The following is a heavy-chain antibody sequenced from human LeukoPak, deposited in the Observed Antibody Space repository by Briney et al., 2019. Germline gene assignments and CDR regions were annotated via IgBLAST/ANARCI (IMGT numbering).Heavy chain of an antibody. D-gene: IGHD3-22*01. Sequence: SVKVSCKASGGTFSSYAISWVRQAPGQGLEWMGRIIPIFGTANYAQKFQGRVTITTDESTSTAYMELSSLRSEDTAVYYCATTRGNYYESSGYYSDEYFQHWGQGTLVTVSS. CDR2: IIPIFGTA. V-gene: IGHV1-69*05. CDR1: GGTFSSYA. CDR3: ATTRGNYYESSGYYSDEYFQH. J-gene: IGHJ1*01.